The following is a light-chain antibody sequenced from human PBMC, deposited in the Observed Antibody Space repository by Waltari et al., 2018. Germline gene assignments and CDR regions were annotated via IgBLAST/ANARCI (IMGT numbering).Light chain of an antibody. J-gene: IGKJ5*01. CDR1: QTISTY. CDR3: QQSFYVPIS. V-gene: IGKV1-39*01. Sequence: DIQMTQSPASLSASIGDRVIITCRASQTISTYLNWYQQKMGQAPKLLISAASTLHNVVPPRFSGRGSGTDFTLTISSVQPEDFGDYFCQQSFYVPISFGQGTRLDIK. CDR2: AAS.